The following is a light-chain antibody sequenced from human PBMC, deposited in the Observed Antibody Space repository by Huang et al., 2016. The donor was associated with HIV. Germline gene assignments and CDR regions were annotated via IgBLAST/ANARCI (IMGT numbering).Light chain of an antibody. CDR1: QRVGNY. Sequence: IVLTQSPATLSWYPGERVTLSCRASQRVGNYIAWYQQPPGQSPKLLIYDTSNRATGTPGRFSGSGSGTDFTLTISSLQSEDFAVYYCQQRSSGVTFGGGTKVQVK. CDR2: DTS. CDR3: QQRSSGVT. J-gene: IGKJ4*01. V-gene: IGKV3-11*01.